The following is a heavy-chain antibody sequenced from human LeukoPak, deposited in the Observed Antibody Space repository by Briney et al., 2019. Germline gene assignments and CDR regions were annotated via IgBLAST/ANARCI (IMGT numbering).Heavy chain of an antibody. D-gene: IGHD1-26*01. CDR2: ISYDGSNK. J-gene: IGHJ4*02. CDR1: GFTFSSYG. Sequence: GGSLRLSCAASGFTFSSYGMHWVRQAPGKGLEWVAVISYDGSNKYYADSVKGRFTISRDNSKNTLYLQMNSLRAEDTAVYYCARVSGSYFIYFDYWGQGTLVTVSS. CDR3: ARVSGSYFIYFDY. V-gene: IGHV3-30*03.